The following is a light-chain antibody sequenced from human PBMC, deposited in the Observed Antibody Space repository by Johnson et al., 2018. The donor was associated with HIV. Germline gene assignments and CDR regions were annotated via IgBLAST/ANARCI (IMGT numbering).Light chain of an antibody. Sequence: HSVLTQPPSVSAAPGQKVTISCFGSDSNIGNNYVSWYQQLPGTAPKLLIYDNDKRPSGIPDRFSGSKSGTSATLGITGLQTGDEADYYCETWDSSLSGVFGTGTKGTVL. CDR3: ETWDSSLSGV. CDR2: DND. J-gene: IGLJ1*01. V-gene: IGLV1-51*01. CDR1: DSNIGNNY.